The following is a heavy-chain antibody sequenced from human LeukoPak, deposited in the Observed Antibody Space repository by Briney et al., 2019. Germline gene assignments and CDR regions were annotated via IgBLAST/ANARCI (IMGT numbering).Heavy chain of an antibody. CDR3: ARDLRGWFDY. J-gene: IGHJ4*02. CDR1: GFTVSSNY. D-gene: IGHD6-19*01. CDR2: IYSGGST. V-gene: IGHV3-66*01. Sequence: GGSLRLSCAASGFTVSSNYMSWVRQAPGKGLEWVSVIYSGGSTYYADSVRGRFTISRDNSKNTLYLQMNSLRAEDTAVYYCARDLRGWFDYWGQGTLVTVSS.